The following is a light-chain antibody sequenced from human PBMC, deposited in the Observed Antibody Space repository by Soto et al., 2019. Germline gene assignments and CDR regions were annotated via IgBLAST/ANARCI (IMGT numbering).Light chain of an antibody. Sequence: QSALTQPASVSGSPGQSITISCTGTSSDVGGYNYVSWYQQHPGTAPKLVIYDVSARPSGVSNRFSGSKSGNTAYLTISGLQAEDEADYYCSSYTSSSTLDVLFGGGTKLTVL. J-gene: IGLJ3*02. CDR1: SSDVGGYNY. CDR3: SSYTSSSTLDVL. CDR2: DVS. V-gene: IGLV2-14*03.